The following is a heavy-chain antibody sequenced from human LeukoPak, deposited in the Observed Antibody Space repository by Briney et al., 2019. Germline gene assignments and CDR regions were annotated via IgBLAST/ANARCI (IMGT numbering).Heavy chain of an antibody. CDR2: IYYSGST. J-gene: IGHJ4*02. CDR3: ARGLNYDILTGYYMDY. D-gene: IGHD3-9*01. Sequence: SETLSLTCTVSGGSISSYYWSWIRQPPGKGLEWIGYIYYSGSTNYNPSLKSRVTITVDTSKNQFSLKLSSVTAAGTAVYYCARGLNYDILTGYYMDYWGQGTLVTVSS. CDR1: GGSISSYY. V-gene: IGHV4-59*01.